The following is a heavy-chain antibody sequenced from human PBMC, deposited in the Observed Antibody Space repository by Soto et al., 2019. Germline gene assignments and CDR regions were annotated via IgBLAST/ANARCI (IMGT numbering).Heavy chain of an antibody. V-gene: IGHV4-61*01. CDR3: ATSRGCSGGSCYSSYYYGMDV. Sequence: PSETLSLTCTVSGGSVSSGSYYWSWIRQPPGKGLEWIGEINHSGSTNYNPSLKSRVTISVDTSKNQFSLKLSSVTAADTAVYYCATSRGCSGGSCYSSYYYGMDVWGQGTTVTVSS. CDR1: GGSVSSGSYY. D-gene: IGHD2-15*01. CDR2: INHSGST. J-gene: IGHJ6*02.